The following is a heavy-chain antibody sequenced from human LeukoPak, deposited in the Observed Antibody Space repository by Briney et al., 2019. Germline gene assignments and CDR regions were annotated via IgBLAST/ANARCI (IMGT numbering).Heavy chain of an antibody. CDR1: GGSISSYY. CDR2: IYYSGST. V-gene: IGHV4-59*01. J-gene: IGHJ4*02. D-gene: IGHD6-13*01. CDR3: ARFDYSGTFILDY. Sequence: SETLSLTCTVSGGSISSYYWSWIRQPPGKGLEWIGYIYYSGSTNYNPSLKSRVTISVDTSKNQFSLKLSSVTAADTAVYYCARFDYSGTFILDYWGQGTLVTVSS.